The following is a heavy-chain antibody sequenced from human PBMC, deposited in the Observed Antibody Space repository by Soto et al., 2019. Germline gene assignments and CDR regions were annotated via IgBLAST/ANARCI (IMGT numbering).Heavy chain of an antibody. CDR3: TRDRGGVTPPFHHYYYGMDV. CDR1: GFTFGDYA. V-gene: IGHV3-49*04. Sequence: GSLRLSCTASGFTFGDYAMSWVRQAPGKGLEWVGFIRSKAYGGTTEYAASVKGRFTISRDDSKSIAYLQMNSLKTEDTAVYYCTRDRGGVTPPFHHYYYGMDVWGQGTTVTVSS. J-gene: IGHJ6*02. CDR2: IRSKAYGGTT. D-gene: IGHD2-21*02.